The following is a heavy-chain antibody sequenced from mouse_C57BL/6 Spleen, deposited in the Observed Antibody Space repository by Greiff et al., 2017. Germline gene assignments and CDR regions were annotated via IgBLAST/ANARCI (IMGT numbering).Heavy chain of an antibody. Sequence: QVQLQQPGAELVKPGASVKVSCKASGYTFTSYWMQWVKQRPGQGLEWIGEIDPSDSYTNYNQKFKGKATLTVDTSSSTAYMQLSSLTSEDSAVYYCVYSAWFAYWGQGTLVTVSA. V-gene: IGHV1-50*01. D-gene: IGHD6-1*01. CDR1: GYTFTSYW. CDR2: IDPSDSYT. CDR3: VYSAWFAY. J-gene: IGHJ3*01.